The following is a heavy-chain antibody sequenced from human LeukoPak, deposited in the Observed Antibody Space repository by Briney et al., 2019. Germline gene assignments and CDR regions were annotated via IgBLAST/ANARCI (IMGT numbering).Heavy chain of an antibody. J-gene: IGHJ6*02. V-gene: IGHV4-39*01. Sequence: SETLSLTCTVSGGSISSSSYYWGWIRQPPGKGLVWFGSIYYRGSTYYNPSLKSRVTISVDTSKNQFSLKLSSVTAADTAVYYCARHWGYDSLLLDGMDVWGQGTTVTVSS. CDR2: IYYRGST. D-gene: IGHD3-22*01. CDR1: GGSISSSSYY. CDR3: ARHWGYDSLLLDGMDV.